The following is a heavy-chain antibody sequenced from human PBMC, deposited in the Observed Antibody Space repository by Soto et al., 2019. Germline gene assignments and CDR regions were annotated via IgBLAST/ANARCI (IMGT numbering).Heavy chain of an antibody. CDR1: GFTFSDYY. CDR2: ISSSGSTI. CDR3: ARAADILTSDAFDI. V-gene: IGHV3-11*01. D-gene: IGHD3-9*01. J-gene: IGHJ3*02. Sequence: PGGSLRLSCAASGFTFSDYYMSWIRKAPGKGLEWASYISSSGSTIYYADSVKGRFTISRDNAKKSLYLQMNSLRAEDTAVYYCARAADILTSDAFDIWGQGTMGTVSS.